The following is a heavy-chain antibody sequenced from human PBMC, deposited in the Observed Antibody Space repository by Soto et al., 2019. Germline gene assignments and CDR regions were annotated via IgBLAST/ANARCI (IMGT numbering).Heavy chain of an antibody. J-gene: IGHJ4*02. V-gene: IGHV4-39*01. CDR1: GGSISSSSYY. CDR2: IYYSGST. D-gene: IGHD1-26*01. Sequence: QLQLQESGPGLVKPSETLSLTCTVSGGSISSSSYYWGWIRQPPGKGLEWIGSIYYSGSTYYNPSLKSRVTISVDTSKNQFSLKLSSVTAADTAVYYCARSAVSGSFPSYFDYWGQGTLVTVSS. CDR3: ARSAVSGSFPSYFDY.